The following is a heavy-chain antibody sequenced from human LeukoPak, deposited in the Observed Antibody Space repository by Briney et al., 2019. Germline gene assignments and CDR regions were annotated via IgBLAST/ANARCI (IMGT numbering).Heavy chain of an antibody. CDR2: IYYSGST. Sequence: SETLSLTCTVSGGSISSGDYYWSWIRQPPGQGLEWIGYIYYSGSTYYNPSLKSRVTISVDTSKNQFSLKLSSVTAADTAVYYCARGIVVRGVIISRYYFDYWGQGTLVTVSS. V-gene: IGHV4-30-4*01. J-gene: IGHJ4*02. D-gene: IGHD3-10*01. CDR1: GGSISSGDYY. CDR3: ARGIVVRGVIISRYYFDY.